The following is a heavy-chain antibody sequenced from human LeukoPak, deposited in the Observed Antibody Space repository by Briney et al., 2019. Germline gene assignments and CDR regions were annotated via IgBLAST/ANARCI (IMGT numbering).Heavy chain of an antibody. CDR2: INHRGST. V-gene: IGHV4-34*01. Sequence: PSETLSLTCAVYGGSFSGYYWSWIRQPPGKGLEWIGEINHRGSTNYNPSLKSRVAISVDTSKNQFSLKLSSVTAADTAVYYCARGFVAYGDYGGGWGQGTLVTVSS. D-gene: IGHD4-17*01. J-gene: IGHJ4*02. CDR1: GGSFSGYY. CDR3: ARGFVAYGDYGGG.